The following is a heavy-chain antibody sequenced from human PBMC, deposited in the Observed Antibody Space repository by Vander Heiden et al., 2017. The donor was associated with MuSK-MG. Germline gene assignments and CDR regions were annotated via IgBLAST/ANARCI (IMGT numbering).Heavy chain of an antibody. J-gene: IGHJ3*02. V-gene: IGHV3-23*01. D-gene: IGHD3-10*01. CDR3: AKKDGSGSYWGAYAFDI. CDR1: GFTFSSYA. Sequence: EVQLLESGGGLVQPGGSLRLSCAASGFTFSSYAMGWVRQAPGKGLEWVSAISGSGGSTYYADSVKGRFTISRDNSNNTLYLQMNSLRAEDTAVYYCAKKDGSGSYWGAYAFDIWGQGTMVTVSS. CDR2: ISGSGGST.